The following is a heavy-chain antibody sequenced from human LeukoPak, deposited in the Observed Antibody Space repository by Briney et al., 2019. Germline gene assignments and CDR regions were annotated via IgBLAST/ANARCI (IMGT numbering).Heavy chain of an antibody. CDR2: ISSSSSYI. V-gene: IGHV3-21*01. J-gene: IGHJ4*02. Sequence: PGGSLRLSCAASGFTFSSYSMNWVRQAPGKGLEWVSSISSSSSYIYYADSVKGRFTISRDNAKNSLYLQMNSLRAEDTAVCYCASTGSYEGYYFDYWGQGTLVTVSS. D-gene: IGHD1-26*01. CDR1: GFTFSSYS. CDR3: ASTGSYEGYYFDY.